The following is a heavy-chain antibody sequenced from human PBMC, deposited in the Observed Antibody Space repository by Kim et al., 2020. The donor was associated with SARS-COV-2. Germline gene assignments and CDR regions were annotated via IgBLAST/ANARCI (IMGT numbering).Heavy chain of an antibody. CDR2: YI. V-gene: IGHV3-21*01. Sequence: YIYYADSVKGRSTISRDNAKNSLYLQMNSLRAEDTAVYYCAIDILEEDDYWGQGTLVTVSS. CDR3: AIDILEEDDY. J-gene: IGHJ4*02.